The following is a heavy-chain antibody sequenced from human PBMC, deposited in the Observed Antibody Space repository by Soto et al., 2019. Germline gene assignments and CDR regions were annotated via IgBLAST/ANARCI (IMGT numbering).Heavy chain of an antibody. CDR1: GGTFSSYA. D-gene: IGHD3-16*02. V-gene: IGHV1-8*02. Sequence: ASVKVSCKASGGTFSSYAISWVRQAPGQGLEWMGWMNPNSGNTGYAQKFQGRVTMTRNTSISTAYMELSSLRSEDTAVYYCARGLGELSFGRYYYYYYMDVWGKGTTVTVSS. CDR3: ARGLGELSFGRYYYYYYMDV. CDR2: MNPNSGNT. J-gene: IGHJ6*03.